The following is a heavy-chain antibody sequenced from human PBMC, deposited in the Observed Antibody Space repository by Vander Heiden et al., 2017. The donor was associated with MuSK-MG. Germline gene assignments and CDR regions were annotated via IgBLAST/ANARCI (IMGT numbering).Heavy chain of an antibody. CDR2: ISYDASNK. V-gene: IGHV3-30*03. Sequence: QVQLVESGGGVVQPGRSLRLSCAASGFPFSSHGMHWVRQAPGKGLEWVAVISYDASNKKYADSVKGRSTISRDNSKNTLYLQMNSLRAEDMAVYYCARDLTGSWSFDFWGQGTLLTVSS. CDR1: GFPFSSHG. CDR3: ARDLTGSWSFDF. D-gene: IGHD1-26*01. J-gene: IGHJ4*02.